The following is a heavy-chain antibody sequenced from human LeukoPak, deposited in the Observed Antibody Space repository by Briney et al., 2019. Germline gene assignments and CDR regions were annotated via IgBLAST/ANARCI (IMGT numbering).Heavy chain of an antibody. CDR1: GGSISSGGYY. D-gene: IGHD2-8*01. Sequence: PSETLSLTCTVSGGSISSGGYYWSWIRQHPGKGLEWIGYIYYSGSTYYNPSLKSRVTISVDTSKNQFSLKLSSVTAADTAVYYCARVCTNGVCYRGSTIDYWGQGTLVTVSS. J-gene: IGHJ4*02. V-gene: IGHV4-31*03. CDR2: IYYSGST. CDR3: ARVCTNGVCYRGSTIDY.